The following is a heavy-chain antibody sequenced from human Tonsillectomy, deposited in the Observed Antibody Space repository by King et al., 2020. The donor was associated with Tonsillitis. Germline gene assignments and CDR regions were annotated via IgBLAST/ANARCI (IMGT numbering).Heavy chain of an antibody. D-gene: IGHD6-19*01. J-gene: IGHJ6*03. CDR1: GGTFSSYA. CDR3: ARGPLAVAGTIYYDYMDV. Sequence: VQLVQSGAKVKKPGSSVKVSCKASGGTFSSYAISWVRQAPGQGLEWMGGIIPIFGTANYAQKFQGRVTITADESTSTAYMDLSSLRSDDTAMYYCARGPLAVAGTIYYDYMDVWGKGTTVTVSS. CDR2: IIPIFGTA. V-gene: IGHV1-69*01.